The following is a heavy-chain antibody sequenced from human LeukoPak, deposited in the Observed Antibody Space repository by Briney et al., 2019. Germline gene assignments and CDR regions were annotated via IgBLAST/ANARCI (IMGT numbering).Heavy chain of an antibody. Sequence: GASVKVSCKASGGTFSSYAISWVRQAPGQGLEWMGGIIPIFGTANYAQKFQGRVTITADKSTSTAYMELSSLRSEDTAVYYCARDGSLWFGATPYYYYMDVWGKGTTVTVSS. CDR2: IIPIFGTA. D-gene: IGHD3-10*01. CDR3: ARDGSLWFGATPYYYYMDV. V-gene: IGHV1-69*06. CDR1: GGTFSSYA. J-gene: IGHJ6*03.